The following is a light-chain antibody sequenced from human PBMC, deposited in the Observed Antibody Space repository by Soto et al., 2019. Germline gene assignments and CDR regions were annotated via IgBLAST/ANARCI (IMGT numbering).Light chain of an antibody. CDR2: AAS. CDR3: QQYYSYPPT. CDR1: QGISSY. Sequence: AIRMTQSPSSFSASTGDRVTITCRASQGISSYLAWYQQKPGKAPKLLIYAASTLQSGVPSRFSGSGSGTDFTLTSSGLQSEDVATYYCQQYYSYPPTFGQGTKLEIK. V-gene: IGKV1-8*01. J-gene: IGKJ2*01.